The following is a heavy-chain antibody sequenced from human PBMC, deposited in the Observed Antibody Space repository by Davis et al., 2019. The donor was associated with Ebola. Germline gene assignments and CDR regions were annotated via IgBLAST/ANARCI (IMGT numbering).Heavy chain of an antibody. Sequence: ASVQVSCNASAYTFTSYGIICVRHAPGQGLECMGWISVYNGNTNYAQKLQGRVTMTTDTSTSTAYMELRSLRSDDTAVYYCARDSFLWWPYSYYGMDVWGQGTTVTVSS. CDR3: ARDSFLWWPYSYYGMDV. J-gene: IGHJ6*02. D-gene: IGHD2/OR15-2a*01. CDR1: AYTFTSYG. V-gene: IGHV1-18*01. CDR2: ISVYNGNT.